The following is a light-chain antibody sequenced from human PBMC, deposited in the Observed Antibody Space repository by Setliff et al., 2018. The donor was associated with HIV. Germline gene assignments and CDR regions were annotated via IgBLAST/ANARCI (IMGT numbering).Light chain of an antibody. J-gene: IGLJ1*01. CDR2: QAT. CDR1: SGDVGRYNL. V-gene: IGLV2-14*02. Sequence: QSALAQPASVSGSPGQSITISCTGTSGDVGRYNLVSWYQQHPARAPKLIIYQATRRPSGVSNRFSGSKSGNVASLTISGLQAEDEADYYCSSYATDRDLVIFGTGTKVTVL. CDR3: SSYATDRDLVI.